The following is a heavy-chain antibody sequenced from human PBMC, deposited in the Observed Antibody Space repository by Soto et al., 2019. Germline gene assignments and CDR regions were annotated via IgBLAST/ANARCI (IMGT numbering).Heavy chain of an antibody. V-gene: IGHV4-4*02. CDR3: AREGGCSGGSCFPYFFDY. CDR2: IYHTGST. Sequence: QVQLQESGPGLVEPSGTLSLTCAVSGGSISSSNWWSWVRQPPGKGLERIGEIYHTGSTNYNTSLKSRVTISVRKSNNQFSLTLTSVTAADTAEYYCAREGGCSGGSCFPYFFDYWGQGALVTVSS. D-gene: IGHD2-15*01. J-gene: IGHJ4*02. CDR1: GGSISSSNW.